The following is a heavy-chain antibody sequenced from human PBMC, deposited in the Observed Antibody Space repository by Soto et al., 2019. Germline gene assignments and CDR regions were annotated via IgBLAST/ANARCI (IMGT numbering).Heavy chain of an antibody. CDR1: GFTFDDFA. J-gene: IGHJ4*02. Sequence: LRLSCVASGFTFDDFAMHWVRQAPGKGLEWVSGMSWNRGSIVYADSVKGRFTISRDNAKNSLYLQMNSLRPEDTALYYCAKDISLGELSAPDHWGQGTLVTVS. D-gene: IGHD3-16*02. CDR2: MSWNRGSI. V-gene: IGHV3-9*01. CDR3: AKDISLGELSAPDH.